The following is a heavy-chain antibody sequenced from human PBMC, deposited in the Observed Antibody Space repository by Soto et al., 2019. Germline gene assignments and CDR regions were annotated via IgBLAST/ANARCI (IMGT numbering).Heavy chain of an antibody. J-gene: IGHJ6*02. V-gene: IGHV1-2*04. D-gene: IGHD1-20*01. Sequence: ASVKVSCKASGYTFTGYYMHWVRQAPGQGLEWMGWINPNSGGTNYAQKFQGWVTMTRDTSISTAYMELSRLRSDDTAVYYCARDRGYNRSHYGMDVWGQGTTVTVSS. CDR2: INPNSGGT. CDR3: ARDRGYNRSHYGMDV. CDR1: GYTFTGYY.